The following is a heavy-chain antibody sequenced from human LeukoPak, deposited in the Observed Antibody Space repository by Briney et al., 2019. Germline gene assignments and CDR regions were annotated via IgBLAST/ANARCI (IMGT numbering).Heavy chain of an antibody. J-gene: IGHJ4*02. D-gene: IGHD3-22*01. V-gene: IGHV3-23*01. CDR3: AKSSFLDDSSGDY. CDR1: GFTFNNYA. Sequence: PGGSLRLSCAASGFTFNNYAMSWVRQAPGKGLEWVSIISGNGDTTIYADSVKGRFTISRDNSKNTLHLQMNSLRAEDTAVYYCAKSSFLDDSSGDYWGQGTLVTVSP. CDR2: ISGNGDTT.